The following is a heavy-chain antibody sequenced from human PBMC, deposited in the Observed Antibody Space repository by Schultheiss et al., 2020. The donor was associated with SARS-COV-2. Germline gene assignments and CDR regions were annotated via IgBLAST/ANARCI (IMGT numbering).Heavy chain of an antibody. V-gene: IGHV3-53*05. CDR1: GFTVSSYY. CDR2: IYSGGST. J-gene: IGHJ4*02. D-gene: IGHD3-10*01. CDR3: AKGRAPMVRGGTIDY. Sequence: GGSLRLSCAASGFTVSSYYMSWVRQAPGKGLEWVSGIYSGGSTYYADSVKGQFTISRDNSKNTLYLQMNSLRAEDTAVYYCAKGRAPMVRGGTIDYWGQGTLVTVSS.